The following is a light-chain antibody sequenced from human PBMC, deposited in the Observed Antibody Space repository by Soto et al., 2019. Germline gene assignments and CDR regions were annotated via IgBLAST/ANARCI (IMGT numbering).Light chain of an antibody. V-gene: IGKV1-39*01. CDR1: QRISTH. CDR3: QQSYSTPRT. CDR2: AAY. Sequence: DIQMTQSPSSLSASVGDRVTITCRASQRISTHLNWYQQKPGKAPNLLIYAAYNLQSGLPSRFSGSGSGTDFTLTISSLQPEDFATYYCQQSYSTPRTFGQGTKVDI. J-gene: IGKJ1*01.